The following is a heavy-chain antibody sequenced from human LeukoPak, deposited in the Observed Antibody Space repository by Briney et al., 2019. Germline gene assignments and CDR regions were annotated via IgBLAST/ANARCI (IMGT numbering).Heavy chain of an antibody. CDR1: GVSMSSSADY. CDR3: ARGGFY. CDR2: IYYSGTT. Sequence: PSETLSLTCSVSGVSMSSSADYWGWIRQPPGKGLEWIASIYYSGTTYYNPSLKSRVTISVDTSKNQFSLKLNSVTAADTAVYYCARGGFYWGQGTLVTVSS. J-gene: IGHJ4*02. V-gene: IGHV4-39*07.